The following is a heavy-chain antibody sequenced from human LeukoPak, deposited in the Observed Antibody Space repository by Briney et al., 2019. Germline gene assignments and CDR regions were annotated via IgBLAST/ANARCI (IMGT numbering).Heavy chain of an antibody. D-gene: IGHD1-26*01. CDR1: GFSFNNFW. V-gene: IGHV5-51*01. CDR3: ARRPRLVGDIEVFY. Sequence: GESLKISCKGSGFSFNNFWVAWVRQVPGKGLEWMGIIFPVDSDARYSPSFQGQVTISVDTSITTAYLHWNSLRASDTAVYYCARRPRLVGDIEVFYWGQGTLVTVSS. J-gene: IGHJ4*02. CDR2: IFPVDSDA.